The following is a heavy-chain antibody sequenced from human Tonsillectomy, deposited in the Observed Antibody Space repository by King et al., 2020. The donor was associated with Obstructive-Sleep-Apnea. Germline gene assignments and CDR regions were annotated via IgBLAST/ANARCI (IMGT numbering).Heavy chain of an antibody. CDR2: IYSGGST. V-gene: IGHV3-53*04. CDR3: ARDGDGPPDGMDV. J-gene: IGHJ6*02. Sequence: VQLVESGGGLVQPGGSLRLSCAASGFTVSSNYMSWVRQAPGKGLEWVSVIYSGGSTYYADSGKGRFTISRHKSKNTLYLQMNSLRAEDTAVYYCARDGDGPPDGMDVWGQGTTVTVSS. CDR1: GFTVSSNY. D-gene: IGHD5-24*01.